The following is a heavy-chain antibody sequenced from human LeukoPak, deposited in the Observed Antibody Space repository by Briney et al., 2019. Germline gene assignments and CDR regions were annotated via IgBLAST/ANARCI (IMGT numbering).Heavy chain of an antibody. CDR2: MYHTGSG. V-gene: IGHV4-59*01. CDR1: GFTFSSYW. CDR3: ARWALKSAFDL. J-gene: IGHJ3*01. Sequence: GSLRLSCAASGFTFSSYWMSWVRQAPGKGLEWIGYMYHTGSGNYNPSLKSRVAISVDTSKNQFSLDVNSVTVADSAVYYCARWALKSAFDLWGQGTTVTVAS.